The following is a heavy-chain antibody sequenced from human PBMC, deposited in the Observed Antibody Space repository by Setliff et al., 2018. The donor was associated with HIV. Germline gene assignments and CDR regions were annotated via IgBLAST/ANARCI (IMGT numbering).Heavy chain of an antibody. J-gene: IGHJ6*03. CDR3: TSRFEYSSTWAQMFGFFQSYMDV. Sequence: SETLSLTCTVSGGSINNNNFYWGWIRQPPGKGPEWIGSIYYTGSTYYTPSLKSRVTISVDTSKNQFSLKLSSVTAADTALYFCTSRFEYSSTWAQMFGFFQSYMDVWGNGTTVTVSS. D-gene: IGHD3-3*01. V-gene: IGHV4-39*01. CDR1: GGSINNNNFY. CDR2: IYYTGST.